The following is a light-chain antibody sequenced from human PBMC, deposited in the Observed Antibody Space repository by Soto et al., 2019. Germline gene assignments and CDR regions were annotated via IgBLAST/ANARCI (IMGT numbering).Light chain of an antibody. Sequence: QSVLTQPPSVSGAPGQRVTISCTGTSSNTGAGFDVHWYQQLPGTAPKLLIFGNSNRPSGVPDRFSGSKSATSASLAITGLQAADEADYYCQSYDSSLTAVFGTGTKVTVL. CDR3: QSYDSSLTAV. CDR2: GNS. J-gene: IGLJ1*01. V-gene: IGLV1-40*01. CDR1: SSNTGAGFD.